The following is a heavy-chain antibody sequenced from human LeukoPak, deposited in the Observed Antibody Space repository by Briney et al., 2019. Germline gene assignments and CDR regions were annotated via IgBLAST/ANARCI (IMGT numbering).Heavy chain of an antibody. D-gene: IGHD3-16*02. CDR2: INHSGST. CDR1: GGSFSGYY. V-gene: IGHV4-34*01. CDR3: ARGLYYDHVWGSYRSYYFDY. J-gene: IGHJ4*02. Sequence: SETLSLTCAVSGGSFSGYYWSWIRQPPGKGLEWIGEINHSGSTNYNPSLTSRATISVDTSKNQFSLKLSSVTAADTAVYYCARGLYYDHVWGSYRSYYFDYWGQGTLVTVSS.